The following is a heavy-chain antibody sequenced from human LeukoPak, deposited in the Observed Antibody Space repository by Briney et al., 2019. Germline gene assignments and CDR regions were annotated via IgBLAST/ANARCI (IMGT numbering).Heavy chain of an antibody. D-gene: IGHD2-15*01. CDR1: GFTFSSYS. J-gene: IGHJ4*02. CDR3: ARCVVVVAATSPEFDY. CDR2: IKQDGSEK. V-gene: IGHV3-7*01. Sequence: GGSLRLSCAASGFTFSSYSMNWVRQAPGKGLEWVANIKQDGSEKYYVDSVKGRFTISRDNAKNSLYLQMNSLRAEDTAVYYCARCVVVVAATSPEFDYWGQGTLVTVSS.